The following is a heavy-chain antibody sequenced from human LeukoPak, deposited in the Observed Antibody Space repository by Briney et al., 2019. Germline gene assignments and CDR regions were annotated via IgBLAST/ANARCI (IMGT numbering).Heavy chain of an antibody. J-gene: IGHJ3*02. CDR1: GYSISSGYY. Sequence: SETLSLTCAVSGYSISSGYYWGWIRQPPGKGLEWIGSIYHSGSTYYNPSLKSRVTIPVDTSKNQFSLKLSSVTAADTAVYYCARAYYDILTGYWGAFDIWGQGTMVTVSS. CDR3: ARAYYDILTGYWGAFDI. CDR2: IYHSGST. V-gene: IGHV4-38-2*01. D-gene: IGHD3-9*01.